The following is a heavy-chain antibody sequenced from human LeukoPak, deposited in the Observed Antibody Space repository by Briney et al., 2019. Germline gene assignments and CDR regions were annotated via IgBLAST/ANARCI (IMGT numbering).Heavy chain of an antibody. Sequence: GASVKVSCKASGYTVTGYYMHWVRQAPGQGLEWMGWINPNSGGTNYAQKFQGRVTMTRDTSISTAYMELSRLRSDDTAVYYCASLNSGYHDAFDIWGQGTMVTVSS. V-gene: IGHV1-2*02. CDR3: ASLNSGYHDAFDI. D-gene: IGHD3-22*01. CDR2: INPNSGGT. J-gene: IGHJ3*02. CDR1: GYTVTGYY.